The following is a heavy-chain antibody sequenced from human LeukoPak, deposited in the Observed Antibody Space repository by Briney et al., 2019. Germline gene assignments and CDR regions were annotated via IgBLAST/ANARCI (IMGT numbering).Heavy chain of an antibody. CDR1: GFTFNNYG. CDR2: IWFDGIRK. D-gene: IGHD3-22*01. Sequence: PGRSLRLSCAASGFTFNNYGMHWVRQVPGKGLEWVAAIWFDGIRKYYADSVKGRLTISRDNSKDTLYLQMNSLRAEDTAVYYCARDLEDSSPFGAFDMWGQGTMVTVSS. J-gene: IGHJ3*02. V-gene: IGHV3-33*08. CDR3: ARDLEDSSPFGAFDM.